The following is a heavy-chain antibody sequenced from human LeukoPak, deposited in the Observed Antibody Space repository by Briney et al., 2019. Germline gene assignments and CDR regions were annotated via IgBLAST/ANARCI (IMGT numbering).Heavy chain of an antibody. CDR2: IYHSGST. CDR3: ARGMVRGVIVPDY. J-gene: IGHJ4*02. CDR1: GGSISSNNW. D-gene: IGHD3-10*01. V-gene: IGHV4-4*02. Sequence: SETLSLTCAVSGGSISSNNWWSWVRPPPGKGLEWIGEIYHSGSTNYNPSLKSRVTISVDKSKNQFSLKLSSVTAADTAVYYCARGMVRGVIVPDYWGQGTLVTVSS.